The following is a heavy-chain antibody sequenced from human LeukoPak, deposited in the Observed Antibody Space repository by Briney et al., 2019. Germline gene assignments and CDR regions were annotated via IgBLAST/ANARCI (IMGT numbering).Heavy chain of an antibody. V-gene: IGHV3-20*04. J-gene: IGHJ3*01. CDR3: AKARLPTNNWYSDSFDS. CDR2: INWNGGST. D-gene: IGHD1-7*01. Sequence: PGGSLRLSCAASGFTFDDYGMSWVRQAPGKGLEWVSGINWNGGSTGYADSVKGRFTISRDNSKSDLFLQMNSLRTEDTALYYCAKARLPTNNWYSDSFDSWGQGTLVTVS. CDR1: GFTFDDYG.